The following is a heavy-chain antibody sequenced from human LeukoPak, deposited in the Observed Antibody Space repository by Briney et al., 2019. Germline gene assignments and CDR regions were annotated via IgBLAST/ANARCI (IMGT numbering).Heavy chain of an antibody. V-gene: IGHV3-53*01. CDR1: GFTVSSDY. Sequence: PGGSLRLSCAASGFTVSSDYMSWVRQAPGKGLEWVSVIYSGGSTYYADSVKGRFTISRDNSKNTLYLQMNSLRAEDTAVCYCARTIYGSGSYYNVLLYFDYWGQGTLVTVSS. CDR3: ARTIYGSGSYYNVLLYFDY. J-gene: IGHJ4*02. D-gene: IGHD3-10*01. CDR2: IYSGGST.